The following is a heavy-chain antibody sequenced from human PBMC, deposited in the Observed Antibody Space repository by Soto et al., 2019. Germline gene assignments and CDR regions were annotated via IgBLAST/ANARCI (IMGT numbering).Heavy chain of an antibody. J-gene: IGHJ4*02. V-gene: IGHV4-61*01. CDR3: ARVRYDMLPGYSGFDY. D-gene: IGHD3-9*01. CDR2: IYYSGST. CDR1: GGSVSSGSYY. Sequence: PSETLSLTGTVSGGSVSSGSYYWSWIRQPPGKGLEWIGYIYYSGSTNYNPSLKSRVTISVDTSKNQFSLKLSSVTAADTAVYYWARVRYDMLPGYSGFDYCGQGTLLTVCS.